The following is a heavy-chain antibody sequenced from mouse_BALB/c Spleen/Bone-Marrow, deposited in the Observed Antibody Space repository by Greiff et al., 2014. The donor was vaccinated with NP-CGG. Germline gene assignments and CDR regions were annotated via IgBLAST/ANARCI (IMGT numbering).Heavy chain of an antibody. J-gene: IGHJ2*01. V-gene: IGHV1-20*02. CDR1: GYSFTGYF. D-gene: IGHD1-1*01. Sequence: VQLKESGPELVKPGASVKISCKASGYSFTGYFMNWVMQSHGKSLEWIGRINPYNGDTFYNQKFKGKATLTVDKSSSTAHMELRSLASEDSAVYCCARSGYYGSSYFDYWGQGTTLTVSS. CDR3: ARSGYYGSSYFDY. CDR2: INPYNGDT.